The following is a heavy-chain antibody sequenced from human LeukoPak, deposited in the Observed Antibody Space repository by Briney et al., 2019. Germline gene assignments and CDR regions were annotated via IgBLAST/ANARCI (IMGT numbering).Heavy chain of an antibody. J-gene: IGHJ4*02. CDR1: GGFNTHYY. CDR3: ARGQWLPVFDF. Sequence: SETLSLTCSVSGGFNTHYYWSWIRQPPGKGLEWIGYFYHSGSTNYNPSLKSRVTISVDTSKGHFSLKLSSVTAADTAVYYCARGQWLPVFDFWGQGTLVTVSS. D-gene: IGHD3-22*01. V-gene: IGHV4-59*01. CDR2: FYHSGST.